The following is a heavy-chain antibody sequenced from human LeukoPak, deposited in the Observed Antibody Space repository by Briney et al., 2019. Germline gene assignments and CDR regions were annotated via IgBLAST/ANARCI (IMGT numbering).Heavy chain of an antibody. CDR1: GGSISSYY. J-gene: IGHJ5*02. Sequence: PSETLSLTCTVPGGSISSYYWSWIRQPPGKGLEWIGYIYYSGSTNYNPSLKSRVTISVDTSKNQFSLKLSSVTAADTAVYYCARVKSRYSGYERRWFDPWGQGTLVTVSS. CDR2: IYYSGST. CDR3: ARVKSRYSGYERRWFDP. D-gene: IGHD5-12*01. V-gene: IGHV4-59*01.